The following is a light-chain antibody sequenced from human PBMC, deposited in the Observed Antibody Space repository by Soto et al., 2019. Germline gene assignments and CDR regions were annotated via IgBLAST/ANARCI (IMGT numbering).Light chain of an antibody. CDR2: DTS. J-gene: IGKJ5*01. Sequence: EIVLTQSPATLSLSPGEGATLSCRASQNLYSYLAWYQHKPGQAPRLLIYDTSNRATGIPVRFSGSGSETDVTLTISSLEPEDFAVYYCQQRRSWPITFGQGTRLEIK. V-gene: IGKV3-11*01. CDR3: QQRRSWPIT. CDR1: QNLYSY.